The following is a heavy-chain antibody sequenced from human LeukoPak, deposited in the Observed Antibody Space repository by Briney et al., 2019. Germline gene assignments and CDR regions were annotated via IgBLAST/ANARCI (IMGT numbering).Heavy chain of an antibody. CDR1: GGSISSSSYY. CDR3: ARDDFTIFGVVKEGDAFDI. CDR2: IYYSGST. Sequence: PSETLSLTCTVSGGSISSSSYYWGWIRQPPGKGLERIGSIYYSGSTYYNPSLKSRVTISVDTSKNQFSLKLSSVTAADTAAYYCARDDFTIFGVVKEGDAFDIWGQGTMVTVSS. V-gene: IGHV4-39*07. J-gene: IGHJ3*02. D-gene: IGHD3-3*01.